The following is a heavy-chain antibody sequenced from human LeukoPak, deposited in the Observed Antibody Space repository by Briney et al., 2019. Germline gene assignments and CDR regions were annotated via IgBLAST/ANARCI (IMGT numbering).Heavy chain of an antibody. D-gene: IGHD3-10*01. J-gene: IGHJ5*02. CDR1: GGSISSGDYY. Sequence: SETLSLTCSVSGGSISSGDYYWSRIRQPPGKGLEWIGHIYYSGSTHHNPSLKSRVTISVDTSKNQFSLKLSSVTATDTAVYYCARSLLSAGSGSYGFDPWGQGTLVTVSS. V-gene: IGHV4-30-4*01. CDR2: IYYSGST. CDR3: ARSLLSAGSGSYGFDP.